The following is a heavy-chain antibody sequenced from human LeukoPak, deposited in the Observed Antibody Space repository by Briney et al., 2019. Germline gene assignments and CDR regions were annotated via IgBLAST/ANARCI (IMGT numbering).Heavy chain of an antibody. Sequence: GSLRLSCAASGFLFSGFWMNWVRQAPGKGLAWVAGIDYDGSATNYADSVKGRFTISRDNGKNTLYLQMSSLRAEDTAVYYCAKSNWFDPWGQGTLVSVSS. CDR1: GFLFSGFW. V-gene: IGHV3-74*01. CDR2: IDYDGSAT. J-gene: IGHJ5*02. CDR3: AKSNWFDP.